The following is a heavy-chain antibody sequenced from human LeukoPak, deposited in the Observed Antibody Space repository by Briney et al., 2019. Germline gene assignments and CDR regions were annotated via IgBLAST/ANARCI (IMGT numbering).Heavy chain of an antibody. Sequence: PSETLSLTCAVSGGSISSSNWWSWVRQPPGKGLEWIGEIYHSGSTNYNPSLKSRVTISVDKSKNQFSLRLSSVTAADTAVYYCAKSDSPPHYFDYWGQGTLVTVSS. D-gene: IGHD3-22*01. J-gene: IGHJ4*02. CDR3: AKSDSPPHYFDY. V-gene: IGHV4-4*02. CDR1: GGSISSSNW. CDR2: IYHSGST.